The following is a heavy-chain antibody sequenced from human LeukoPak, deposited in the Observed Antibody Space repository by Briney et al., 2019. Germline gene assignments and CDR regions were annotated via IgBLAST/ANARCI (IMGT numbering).Heavy chain of an antibody. CDR1: GFTFSSYG. V-gene: IGHV3-30*18. CDR2: ISYDGSNK. J-gene: IGHJ4*02. Sequence: GGSLRLSCAASGFTFSSYGMHWVRQAPGKGLEWVAVISYDGSNKYYADSVKGRFTISRDNSKNTLYLQMDSLRAEDTCVYYCAKGSDYPDNWGQGTLVTVSS. CDR3: AKGSDYPDN.